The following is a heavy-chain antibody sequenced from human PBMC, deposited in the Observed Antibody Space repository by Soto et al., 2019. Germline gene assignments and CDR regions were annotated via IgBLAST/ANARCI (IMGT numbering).Heavy chain of an antibody. CDR3: AKYMDIGAARQFDP. CDR1: GFSFSNYA. V-gene: IGHV3-23*01. J-gene: IGHJ5*02. CDR2: IDGRGDST. Sequence: EVQLLESGGGLVQPGGSLRLSCAASGFSFSNYAMSWVRQAPGKGLEWVSTIDGRGDSTYYADSVKGRFSISRDNSKNTLYLQMNSLRAGDTALYYCAKYMDIGAARQFDPWGQGTLVTVSS. D-gene: IGHD6-13*01.